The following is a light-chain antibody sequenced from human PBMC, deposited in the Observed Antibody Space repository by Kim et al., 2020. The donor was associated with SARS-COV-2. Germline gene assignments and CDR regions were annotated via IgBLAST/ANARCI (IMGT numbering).Light chain of an antibody. J-gene: IGKJ4*01. Sequence: LSPGERAPVSCRASQSVSSYLAWYQQKPGQAPRLLIYDATNRATGIPARFSGSGSGTDFTLTISSLEPEDFAVYYCQQRNYWPLTFGGGTKVDIK. CDR2: DAT. V-gene: IGKV3-11*01. CDR3: QQRNYWPLT. CDR1: QSVSSY.